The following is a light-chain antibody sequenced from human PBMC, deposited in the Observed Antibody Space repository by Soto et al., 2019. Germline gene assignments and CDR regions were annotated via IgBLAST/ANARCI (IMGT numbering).Light chain of an antibody. V-gene: IGLV2-23*01. J-gene: IGLJ2*01. Sequence: QAVVTQPASVSGSPGQSITISCTGTSSDVGSYNLVSWYQQHPGKAPKLMIYEGSKRPSGVSNRFSGSKSGNTASLTISGLQAEDEADYYCCSYAGSSTFVVFGGGTQLT. CDR2: EGS. CDR1: SSDVGSYNL. CDR3: CSYAGSSTFVV.